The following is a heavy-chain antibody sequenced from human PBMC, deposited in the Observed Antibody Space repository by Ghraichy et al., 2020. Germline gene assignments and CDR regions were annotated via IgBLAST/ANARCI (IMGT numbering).Heavy chain of an antibody. J-gene: IGHJ6*02. CDR3: ARDQAAPYYYGMDV. V-gene: IGHV3-48*02. Sequence: GGSLRLSCAASGFTFSSYSMNWVRQAPGKGLEWVSYISSSSSTIYYADSVKGRFTISRDNAKNSLYLQMNSLRDEDTAVYYCARDQAAPYYYGMDVWGQGTTVTVSS. CDR2: ISSSSSTI. CDR1: GFTFSSYS. D-gene: IGHD6-6*01.